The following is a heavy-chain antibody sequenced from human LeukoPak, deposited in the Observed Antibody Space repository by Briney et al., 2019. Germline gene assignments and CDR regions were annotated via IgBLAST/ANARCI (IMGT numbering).Heavy chain of an antibody. Sequence: SETLSLTCAVYGGSFSGYYWSWIRHPPGKGLEWIGEINHSGSTNYNPSLTSRVTISVDTSKNQFSLKLSSVTAADTAVYCCAGAYGDYWGQGTLVTVSS. J-gene: IGHJ4*02. D-gene: IGHD4-17*01. V-gene: IGHV4-34*01. CDR1: GGSFSGYY. CDR3: AGAYGDY. CDR2: INHSGST.